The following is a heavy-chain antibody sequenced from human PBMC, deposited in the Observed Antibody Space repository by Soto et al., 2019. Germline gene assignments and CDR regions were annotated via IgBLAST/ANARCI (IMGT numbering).Heavy chain of an antibody. V-gene: IGHV3-7*01. CDR3: ARGSGWLDDY. D-gene: IGHD6-19*01. Sequence: EVQLVESGGCLVQPGGSLRLSCAASGFSLSDYWMNWVRQAPGKGLEWVAIIKQDGSDRYYVDSVKGRFTISRDNAKNSLYLQMSSLRVEDTSLYYCARGSGWLDDYWGQGTLVTVSS. CDR2: IKQDGSDR. CDR1: GFSLSDYW. J-gene: IGHJ4*02.